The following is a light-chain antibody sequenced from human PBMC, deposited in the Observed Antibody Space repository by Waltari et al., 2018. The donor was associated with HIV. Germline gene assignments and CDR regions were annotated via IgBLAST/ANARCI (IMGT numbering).Light chain of an antibody. CDR1: SVRSYS. CDR2: GKN. CDR3: NSRDSSGNSVV. J-gene: IGLJ2*01. Sequence: SSELTQDPAVSVALGQTVRITCQGDSVRSYSASWYQQKPGQAPVLVIYGKNNRPSGIPDRFSGSTSGNTASLTITGAQAEDEADYYCNSRDSSGNSVVFGGGTKLTVL. V-gene: IGLV3-19*01.